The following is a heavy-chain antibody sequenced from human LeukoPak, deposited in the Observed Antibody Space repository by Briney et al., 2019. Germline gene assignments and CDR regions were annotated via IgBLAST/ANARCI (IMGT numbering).Heavy chain of an antibody. Sequence: PGGSLRVSCAASGFTFSSYTMGWVRQAPGKGLEWVSAISDSGASTYYADSVKGRFTISRDNSKNTLFLQMNSLRAEDTAVYYCAKDRVVGSTYYFDYWGQGTLVTVSS. V-gene: IGHV3-23*01. D-gene: IGHD1-26*01. CDR2: ISDSGAST. CDR1: GFTFSSYT. CDR3: AKDRVVGSTYYFDY. J-gene: IGHJ4*02.